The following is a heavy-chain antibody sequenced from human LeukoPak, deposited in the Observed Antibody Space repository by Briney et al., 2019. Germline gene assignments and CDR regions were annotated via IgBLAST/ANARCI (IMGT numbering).Heavy chain of an antibody. CDR3: ARDAMENNWNDDGY. V-gene: IGHV1-2*02. D-gene: IGHD1-20*01. CDR2: INPNSGGT. J-gene: IGHJ4*02. CDR1: GYTFTGYY. Sequence: ASVKVSCKASGYTFTGYYMHWVRQAPGQGLEWMGWINPNSGGTNYAQKFQGRVTMTRDTSISTAYMELSRLRSDDTAVYHCARDAMENNWNDDGYWGQGTLVTVSS.